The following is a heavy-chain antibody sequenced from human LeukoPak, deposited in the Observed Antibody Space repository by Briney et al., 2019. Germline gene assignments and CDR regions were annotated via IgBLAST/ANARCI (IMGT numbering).Heavy chain of an antibody. CDR3: ARGSRLAPFDY. CDR1: GDRVSRNNAV. V-gene: IGHV6-1*01. J-gene: IGHJ4*02. D-gene: IGHD6-19*01. Sequence: SQTLSLTCAISGDRVSRNNAVWNWIRQSPSRGLEWLGRTYYRSKWNTEYAVSVKSRIIINPDTSKNQFSLQLDPLTPEDTAVYYCARGSRLAPFDYWGQGTLVTVSS. CDR2: TYYRSKWNT.